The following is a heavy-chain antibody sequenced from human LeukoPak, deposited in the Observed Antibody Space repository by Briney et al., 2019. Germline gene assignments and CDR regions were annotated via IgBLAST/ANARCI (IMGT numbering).Heavy chain of an antibody. CDR3: ARDRGNYFDY. Sequence: SETLSLTCIVSGGSISSYYWSWIRQPPEKGLEWIGYISYSGTTNYNPSLKSRVTISVAPSKSQFSLKLRSVTAPDTAVYYCARDRGNYFDYWGQGTLVTVSS. CDR2: ISYSGTT. J-gene: IGHJ4*02. V-gene: IGHV4-59*01. D-gene: IGHD6-13*01. CDR1: GGSISSYY.